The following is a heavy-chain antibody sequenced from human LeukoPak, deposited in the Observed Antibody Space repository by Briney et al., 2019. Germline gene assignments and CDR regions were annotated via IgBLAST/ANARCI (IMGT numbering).Heavy chain of an antibody. J-gene: IGHJ5*02. Sequence: GASVKVSCKASGYTFTSYDINWVRQATGQGLEWMGWMNPNSGNTCYAQKFQGRVTMTRNTSISTAYMELSSPRSEDTAVYYCARGSYCSSTSCYYWFDPWGQGTLVTVSS. V-gene: IGHV1-8*01. CDR3: ARGSYCSSTSCYYWFDP. CDR2: MNPNSGNT. D-gene: IGHD2-2*01. CDR1: GYTFTSYD.